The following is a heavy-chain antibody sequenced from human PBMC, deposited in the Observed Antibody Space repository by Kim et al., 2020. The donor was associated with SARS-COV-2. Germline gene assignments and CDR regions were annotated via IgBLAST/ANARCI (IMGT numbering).Heavy chain of an antibody. Sequence: GGSLRLSCAASGFTFSDHYMDWVRQAPGKGLEWVGRTRNKANSYTTEYAASVKGRFTISRDDSKNSLYLQMNSLKTEDTAVYYCARDRGYSYASGMDVWGQGTTVTVSS. J-gene: IGHJ6*02. CDR2: TRNKANSYTT. CDR3: ARDRGYSYASGMDV. CDR1: GFTFSDHY. V-gene: IGHV3-72*01. D-gene: IGHD5-18*01.